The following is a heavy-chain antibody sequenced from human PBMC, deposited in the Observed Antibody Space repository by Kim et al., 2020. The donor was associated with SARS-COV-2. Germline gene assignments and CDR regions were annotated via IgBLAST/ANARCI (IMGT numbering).Heavy chain of an antibody. J-gene: IGHJ4*02. Sequence: GESLKISCKGSGYSFTSYWISWLRQMPGKGLEWMGRTDPSDSYTNYSPSFQGHVTISADKSISTAYLQWSSLKASDTAMYYCARHVLDYGDYVMVDYWGQGTLVTVSS. V-gene: IGHV5-10-1*01. CDR2: TDPSDSYT. CDR1: GYSFTSYW. D-gene: IGHD4-17*01. CDR3: ARHVLDYGDYVMVDY.